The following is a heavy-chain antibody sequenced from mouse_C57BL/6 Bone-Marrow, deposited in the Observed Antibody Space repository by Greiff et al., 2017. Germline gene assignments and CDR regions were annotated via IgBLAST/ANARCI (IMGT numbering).Heavy chain of an antibody. Sequence: VQLQQSGPELLKLGASVKISCKASGYTFTDYYMNWVKQSHGKSLEWIGDINPNNGGTIYNQKFKGKATLTVDKSSSTAYMELRSLTSEDSAVYYCARTDSNYLYYYAMDYWGQGTSVTVSS. CDR2: INPNNGGT. V-gene: IGHV1-26*01. J-gene: IGHJ4*01. CDR3: ARTDSNYLYYYAMDY. D-gene: IGHD2-5*01. CDR1: GYTFTDYY.